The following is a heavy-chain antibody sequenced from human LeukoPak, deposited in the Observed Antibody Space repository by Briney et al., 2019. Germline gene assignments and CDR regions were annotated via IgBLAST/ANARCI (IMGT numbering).Heavy chain of an antibody. CDR1: GGSISSSNW. CDR2: IYHSGST. CDR3: ARDTTTMIAEY. Sequence: PSGTLPLTCAVSGGSISSSNWWSWVRQPPGKGLEWIGEIYHSGSTNYNPSLKSRVTISVDTPNNQFSLKMSSVTAADTAVYYCARDTTTMIAEYWGQGTLVTVSS. J-gene: IGHJ4*02. V-gene: IGHV4-4*02. D-gene: IGHD3-22*01.